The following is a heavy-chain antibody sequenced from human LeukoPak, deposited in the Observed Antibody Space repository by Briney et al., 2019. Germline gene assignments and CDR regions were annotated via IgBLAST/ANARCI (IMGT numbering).Heavy chain of an antibody. D-gene: IGHD1-20*01. CDR1: GYTFTGYY. CDR2: INPNSGGT. V-gene: IGHV1-2*02. Sequence: ASLNVSCKASGYTFTGYYMHWVRQAPGQGLEWMGWINPNSGGTNYAQKFQGRVTMTRDTSISTAYMELSRLRSDDTAVYYCASDASLGITGTAAGYWGQGTLVTVSS. J-gene: IGHJ4*02. CDR3: ASDASLGITGTAAGY.